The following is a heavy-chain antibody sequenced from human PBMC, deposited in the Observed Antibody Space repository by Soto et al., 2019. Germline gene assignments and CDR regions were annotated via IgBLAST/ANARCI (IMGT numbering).Heavy chain of an antibody. CDR2: ISSSSSTI. Sequence: EVQLVESGGGLVQPGGSLRLSCAASGFTFSSYSMNWVRQAPGKGLEWVSYISSSSSTIYSADSVKGRFTISRDNAKNSLYLQMNSLRAEDTAVYYCARDHNYEERPSYYFDYWGQGTLVTVSS. CDR1: GFTFSSYS. V-gene: IGHV3-48*01. CDR3: ARDHNYEERPSYYFDY. D-gene: IGHD1-1*01. J-gene: IGHJ4*02.